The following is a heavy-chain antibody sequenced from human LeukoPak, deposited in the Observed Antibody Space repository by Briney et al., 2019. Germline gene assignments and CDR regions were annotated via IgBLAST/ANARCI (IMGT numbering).Heavy chain of an antibody. D-gene: IGHD5-18*01. Sequence: ASVKVSCKASGYTFTSYYIHWVRQAPGQGLEWMGWINSNSGGTNYAQKFQGRVTMTRDTSISTAYMELSRLRSEDMAVYYCARARADTKYYYYYMDVWGKGTTVTVSS. CDR2: INSNSGGT. V-gene: IGHV1-2*02. J-gene: IGHJ6*03. CDR3: ARARADTKYYYYYMDV. CDR1: GYTFTSYY.